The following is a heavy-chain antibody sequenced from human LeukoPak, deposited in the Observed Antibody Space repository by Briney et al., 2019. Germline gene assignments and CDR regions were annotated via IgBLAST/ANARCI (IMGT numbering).Heavy chain of an antibody. D-gene: IGHD1-7*01. Sequence: SETLSLTCAVYGGSFSGYYWSWIRQPPGKGLEWIGEINHRGSTNYNPSLKSRVTISVDTSKNQFSLKLSSVTAADTAVYYCAISPLLLNWNYWRERWFDPWGQGTLVTVSS. J-gene: IGHJ5*02. V-gene: IGHV4-34*01. CDR2: INHRGST. CDR3: AISPLLLNWNYWRERWFDP. CDR1: GGSFSGYY.